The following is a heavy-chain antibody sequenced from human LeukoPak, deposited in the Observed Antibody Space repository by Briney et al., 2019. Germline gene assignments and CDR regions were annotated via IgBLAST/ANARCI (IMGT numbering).Heavy chain of an antibody. CDR3: ANTYSSGWYSVDY. CDR2: ISGSGGST. CDR1: GFTFSSYA. D-gene: IGHD6-19*01. J-gene: IGHJ4*02. Sequence: GGSLRLTCAASGFTFSSYAMSWVRQAPGKGLEWVSAISGSGGSTYYADSVKGRFTISRDNSKNTLYLQMNSLRAEDTAVYYCANTYSSGWYSVDYWGQGTLVTVSS. V-gene: IGHV3-23*01.